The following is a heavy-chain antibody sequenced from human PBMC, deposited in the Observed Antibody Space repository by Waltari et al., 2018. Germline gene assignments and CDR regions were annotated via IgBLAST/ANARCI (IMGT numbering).Heavy chain of an antibody. J-gene: IGHJ6*02. D-gene: IGHD3-22*01. V-gene: IGHV3-30*04. Sequence: QVLLVESGGGVVQHGRSLRPSLEATVFTFSSYAIHWVRQAPGKGLEWVAVISYNARNIYYVDSVKGRFTIARDNSKKTLFLQMNSLRAEDTAVYYCARDYCDRTNCHGMDVWGQGTTVTVSS. CDR1: VFTFSSYA. CDR2: ISYNARNI. CDR3: ARDYCDRTNCHGMDV.